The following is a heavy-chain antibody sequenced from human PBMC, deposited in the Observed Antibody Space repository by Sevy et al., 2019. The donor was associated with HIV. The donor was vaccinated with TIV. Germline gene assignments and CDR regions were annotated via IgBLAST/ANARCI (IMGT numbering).Heavy chain of an antibody. CDR1: GFTFSTYG. V-gene: IGHV3-33*01. CDR3: ARDLDVYGYGDYWPAFMLDY. D-gene: IGHD4-17*01. Sequence: GGSLRLSCAASGFTFSTYGMHWVRQAPGKGLEWVAVIWFDGSNTYYADSVKGRFTISRDIAKKTLHLQMNSLRAEDTAVYYCARDLDVYGYGDYWPAFMLDYWGQGTLVTVSS. CDR2: IWFDGSNT. J-gene: IGHJ4*02.